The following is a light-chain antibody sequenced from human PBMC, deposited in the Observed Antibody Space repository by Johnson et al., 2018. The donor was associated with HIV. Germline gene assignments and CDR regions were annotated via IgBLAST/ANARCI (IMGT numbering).Light chain of an antibody. Sequence: QSVLTQPPSVSAAPGQRVTISCSGSSSNIGKNHVSWYQQFPGTAPKLLVYEDDKRPSDIPDRFSGSKSGTSATLGITGLQTGDEADYYCGTWDSSLSAVFGTGTKVTVL. CDR2: EDD. CDR3: GTWDSSLSAV. J-gene: IGLJ1*01. V-gene: IGLV1-51*02. CDR1: SSNIGKNH.